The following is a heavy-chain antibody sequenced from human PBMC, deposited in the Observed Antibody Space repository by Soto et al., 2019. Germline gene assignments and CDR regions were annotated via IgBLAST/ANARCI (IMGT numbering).Heavy chain of an antibody. Sequence: GGSQRLSCAASGFPFSSYSMSWVRQAPGKGLEWVSAISGSGGSTYYADSVKGRFTISRDNSKNTLYLQMNSLRAEDTAVYYCAKPSIAARRVKYYFDYWGQGTLVTVSS. D-gene: IGHD6-6*01. J-gene: IGHJ4*02. CDR3: AKPSIAARRVKYYFDY. CDR2: ISGSGGST. V-gene: IGHV3-23*01. CDR1: GFPFSSYS.